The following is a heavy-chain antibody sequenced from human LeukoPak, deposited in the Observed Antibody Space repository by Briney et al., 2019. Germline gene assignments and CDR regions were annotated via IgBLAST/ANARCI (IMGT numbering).Heavy chain of an antibody. D-gene: IGHD4-17*01. CDR2: ISSVSTYI. CDR3: ARGGRTTWHGMDV. CDR1: GFTLSNYN. V-gene: IGHV3-21*01. J-gene: IGHJ6*02. Sequence: GGSLRLSCAASGFTLSNYNMNWVRQAPGKGLEWVSSISSVSTYIYYADSVKGRFTISRDNAKDSLYLQMNSLRAEDTAVYYCARGGRTTWHGMDVWGQGTTVTVSS.